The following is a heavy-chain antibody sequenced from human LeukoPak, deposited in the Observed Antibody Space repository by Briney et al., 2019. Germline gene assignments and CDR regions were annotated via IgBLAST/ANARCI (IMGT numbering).Heavy chain of an antibody. D-gene: IGHD3-9*01. V-gene: IGHV3-7*03. J-gene: IGHJ4*02. CDR3: AKWGPYDILTGRIN. CDR2: IKPDESEK. Sequence: GGSLRLSCAASGFTFSNYWMTWVRQVPGKGLEWVGNIKPDESEKYYVGSVKGRFTISRDNAKNSLYLQMNSLRAEDTAVYYCAKWGPYDILTGRINWGQGTLVTVSS. CDR1: GFTFSNYW.